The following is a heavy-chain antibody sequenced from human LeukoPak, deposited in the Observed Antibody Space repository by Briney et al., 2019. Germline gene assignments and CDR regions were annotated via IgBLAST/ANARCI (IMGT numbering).Heavy chain of an antibody. V-gene: IGHV4-61*02. CDR2: IYTSGST. CDR3: ARGSWGAIFGVVMPNWFDP. CDR1: GGSISSGSYY. D-gene: IGHD3-3*01. J-gene: IGHJ5*02. Sequence: SETLSLTCTVSGGSISSGSYYWSWIRQPAGKGLEWIGRIYTSGSTNYNPSLKSRVTISVDTSKNQFSLKLSSVTAADTAVYYCARGSWGAIFGVVMPNWFDPWGQGTLVTVSS.